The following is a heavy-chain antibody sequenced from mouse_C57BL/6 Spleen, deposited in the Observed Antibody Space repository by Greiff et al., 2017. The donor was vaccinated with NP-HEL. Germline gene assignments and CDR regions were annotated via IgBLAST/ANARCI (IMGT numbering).Heavy chain of an antibody. CDR1: GYAFSSSW. Sequence: QVQLKESGPELVKPGASVKISCKASGYAFSSSWMNWVKQRPGKGLEWIGRIYPGDGDTNYNGKFKGKATLTADKSSSTAYMQLSSLTSEDSAVYFCARPPSYYSNDWYFDVWGTGTTVTVSS. CDR3: ARPPSYYSNDWYFDV. V-gene: IGHV1-82*01. CDR2: IYPGDGDT. D-gene: IGHD2-5*01. J-gene: IGHJ1*03.